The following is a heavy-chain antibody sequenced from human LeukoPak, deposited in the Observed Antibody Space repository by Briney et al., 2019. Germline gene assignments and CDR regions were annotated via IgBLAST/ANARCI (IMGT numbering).Heavy chain of an antibody. CDR1: GDSISSGSYY. V-gene: IGHV4-61*02. CDR2: MYSSGTT. Sequence: PSQTLSLTCTVSGDSISSGSYYWNWIRQPDGKGLEWIGRMYSSGTTNYNPSLKSRVTISVDTSKNQFSLKLSSVTAADTAVYYRARDRGYSYGLVYWGQGTLVTVSS. D-gene: IGHD5-18*01. CDR3: ARDRGYSYGLVY. J-gene: IGHJ4*02.